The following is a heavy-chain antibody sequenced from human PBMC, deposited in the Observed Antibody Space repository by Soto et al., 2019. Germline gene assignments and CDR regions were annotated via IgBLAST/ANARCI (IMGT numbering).Heavy chain of an antibody. CDR2: IHFSGST. J-gene: IGHJ6*04. D-gene: IGHD5-18*01. Sequence: SETLSLTCTVSGGSISRCYWSWIRQSPGKGLEWIGYIHFSGSTKSNPSLKGRVTISVDTSRNQVSLKLSSVTAADSAVYFCARASFLLLQPSSKAMDFRCKRTMV. CDR3: ARASFLLLQPSSKAMDF. CDR1: GGSISRCY. V-gene: IGHV4-59*01.